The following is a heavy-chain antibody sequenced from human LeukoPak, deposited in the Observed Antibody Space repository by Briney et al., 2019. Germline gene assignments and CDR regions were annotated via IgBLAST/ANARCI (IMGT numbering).Heavy chain of an antibody. D-gene: IGHD1-1*01. CDR2: IYYSGSI. CDR1: GGSISSYY. Sequence: ASETLSLTCTVSGGSISSYYWSWIRLPPGKGLEWIGHIYYSGSINYNPSLKSRVTISVDTSKNQFSLKLSSVTAADTALYYCARESTGGTNLNWLDPWGQGTLVTVSS. J-gene: IGHJ5*02. CDR3: ARESTGGTNLNWLDP. V-gene: IGHV4-59*01.